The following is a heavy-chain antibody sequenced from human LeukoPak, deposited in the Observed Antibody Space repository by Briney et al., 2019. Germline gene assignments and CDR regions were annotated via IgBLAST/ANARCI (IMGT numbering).Heavy chain of an antibody. J-gene: IGHJ4*02. CDR1: GYTFSGYY. CDR2: INPNSGGT. Sequence: GSVRVSCKASGYTFSGYYMHWVRQAPGQGLEWMGWINPNSGGTNYAQKFQGRVTMTRDTSISTAYMELSRLRSDDTAVYYCARKTNFDYWGQGTLVTVSS. CDR3: ARKTNFDY. V-gene: IGHV1-2*02.